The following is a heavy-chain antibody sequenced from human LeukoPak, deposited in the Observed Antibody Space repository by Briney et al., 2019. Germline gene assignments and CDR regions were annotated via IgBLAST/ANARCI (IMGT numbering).Heavy chain of an antibody. V-gene: IGHV3-21*01. D-gene: IGHD1-26*01. Sequence: GGSLRLSCAASGFTFTNYNMNWVRQAPGKGLEWVSSISSSSSYIYYADSVKGRFTISRDNAKNSLYLQMNRLRAEDTAVCFCARDRGFPGRGRPDALDFWGQGTMVTVSS. CDR1: GFTFTNYN. CDR2: ISSSSSYI. CDR3: ARDRGFPGRGRPDALDF. J-gene: IGHJ3*01.